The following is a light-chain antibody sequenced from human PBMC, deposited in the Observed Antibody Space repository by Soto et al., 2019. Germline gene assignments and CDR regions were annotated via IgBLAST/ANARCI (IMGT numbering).Light chain of an antibody. CDR3: HRRYKWPPVT. V-gene: IGKV3-11*01. CDR2: DTS. J-gene: IGKJ5*01. CDR1: QSVSSD. Sequence: EIVLTQSPATLSLSPGERATLSCRASQSVSSDFAWYQQKPGQAPRLLIYDTSNRATGIPARFSGSGSGTDFTLTISSLEPEDFAVYYCHRRYKWPPVTFGQGTRLEIK.